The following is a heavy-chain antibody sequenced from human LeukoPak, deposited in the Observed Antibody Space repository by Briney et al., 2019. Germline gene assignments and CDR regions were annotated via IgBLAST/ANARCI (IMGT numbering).Heavy chain of an antibody. CDR2: IWYDGSNK. D-gene: IGHD3/OR15-3a*01. Sequence: GGSLRLSCAASGFPFSSYGMHWVRQAPGKGLEWVAVIWYDGSNKYYADSVKGRFTISRDNSKNTLYLQMNSLRAEDTAVYYCARDGTGEIYYYYYGMDVWGQGTTATVSS. J-gene: IGHJ6*02. CDR3: ARDGTGEIYYYYYGMDV. V-gene: IGHV3-33*01. CDR1: GFPFSSYG.